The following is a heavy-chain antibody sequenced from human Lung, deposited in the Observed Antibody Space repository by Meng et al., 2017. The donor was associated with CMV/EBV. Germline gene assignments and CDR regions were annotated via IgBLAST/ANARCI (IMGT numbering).Heavy chain of an antibody. J-gene: IGHJ4*02. Sequence: SXKISCTGSGFSFRDYPMTWVRQAPGKGLEWVAFIRTQAYGGTAEYAASVKGRFIISRDDSNSVAYLQMNSLKTEDTAVYYCSRVTFDYWGQGALVTVSS. V-gene: IGHV3-49*02. CDR2: IRTQAYGGTA. CDR3: SRVTFDY. CDR1: GFSFRDYP.